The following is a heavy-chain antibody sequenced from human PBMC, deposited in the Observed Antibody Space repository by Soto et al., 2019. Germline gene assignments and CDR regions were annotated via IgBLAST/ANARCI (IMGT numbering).Heavy chain of an antibody. V-gene: IGHV4-59*01. D-gene: IGHD5-12*01. Sequence: SETLSLTCTVSGGSISSYYWSWIRQPPGKGLEWIGYIYYSGSTNYNPSLKSRVTISVDTSKNQFSLKLSSETAADTAVYYCARAFGGYEPTFDYWGQGTLVTVSS. CDR3: ARAFGGYEPTFDY. J-gene: IGHJ4*02. CDR1: GGSISSYY. CDR2: IYYSGST.